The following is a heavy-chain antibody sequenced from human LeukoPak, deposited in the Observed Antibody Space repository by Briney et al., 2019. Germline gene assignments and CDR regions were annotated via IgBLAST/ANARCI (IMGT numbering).Heavy chain of an antibody. D-gene: IGHD3-22*01. CDR2: INSDGSST. CDR3: AREVDDSSGFGFDP. V-gene: IGHV3-74*01. J-gene: IGHJ5*02. Sequence: PGGSLRLSCAASGFTFSSYWMYWVRQAPGKGLVWVSRINSDGSSTLYADSVKGRFTISRDNAKNSLYLQMNSLRAEDTAVYYCAREVDDSSGFGFDPWGQGTLVTVSS. CDR1: GFTFSSYW.